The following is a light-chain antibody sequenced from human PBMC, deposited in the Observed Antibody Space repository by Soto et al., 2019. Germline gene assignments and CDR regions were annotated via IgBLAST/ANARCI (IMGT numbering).Light chain of an antibody. V-gene: IGLV2-11*01. CDR3: CSYEGGHTYV. CDR1: SRNVGGYDY. CDR2: DVI. J-gene: IGLJ1*01. Sequence: QSALTQPRSVSGSPGQSVTISCTGTSRNVGGYDYVAWYQQHAGKAPRLMIYDVIKRPSGVPDRFSASKSGNTASLTISGLQAEDEDDYYCCSYEGGHTYVFGSGTKLTVL.